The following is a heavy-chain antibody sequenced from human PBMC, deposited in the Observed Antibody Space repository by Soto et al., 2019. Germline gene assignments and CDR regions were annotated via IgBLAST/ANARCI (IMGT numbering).Heavy chain of an antibody. V-gene: IGHV4-59*08. CDR3: ARHWYGSGTHYPFDS. Sequence: SETLSLTCTVSDGPISSYYWSWIRQPPGKGLEWIGYIYYSGSTDHNPSLKSRVTISVDTSKNQFSLKLSSVTAADTAVYFCARHWYGSGTHYPFDSWGQGTLVTVSS. J-gene: IGHJ4*02. D-gene: IGHD3-10*01. CDR1: DGPISSYY. CDR2: IYYSGST.